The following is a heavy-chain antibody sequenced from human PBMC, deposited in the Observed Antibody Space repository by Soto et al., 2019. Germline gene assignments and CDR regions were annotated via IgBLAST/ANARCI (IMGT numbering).Heavy chain of an antibody. V-gene: IGHV5-51*01. CDR2: INPADSET. CDR1: GYSYTSYW. CDR3: VRRAEGRPGDGYYYVALDV. D-gene: IGHD6-6*01. J-gene: IGHJ6*02. Sequence: PGESLKISCKGSGYSYTSYWIGWVRQRPGRGLEWMGIINPADSETNYGPSFQGQVTISADRSTSTAFLQWSSLKASGTAMYYCVRRAEGRPGDGYYYVALDVWGQGTTVTVSS.